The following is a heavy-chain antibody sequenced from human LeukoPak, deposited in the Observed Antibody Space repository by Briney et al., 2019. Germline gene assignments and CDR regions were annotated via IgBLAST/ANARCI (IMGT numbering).Heavy chain of an antibody. CDR3: AELGITMIGGV. D-gene: IGHD3-10*02. CDR2: ISSSGSTI. J-gene: IGHJ6*04. V-gene: IGHV3-48*03. CDR1: GVTSSSYE. Sequence: GGSLRLSCAASGVTSSSYEMNWVRPAPGKGLEWVSYISSSGSTIYYTHSVKGRCTISRDNAKNSLYLQMNTLRAEDTAVYYCAELGITMIGGVWGKGTPVTISS.